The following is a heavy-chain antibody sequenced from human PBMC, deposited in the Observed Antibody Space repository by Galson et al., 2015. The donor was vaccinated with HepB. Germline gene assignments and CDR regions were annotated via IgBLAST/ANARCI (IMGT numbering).Heavy chain of an antibody. CDR2: INHSGST. D-gene: IGHD5-18*01. CDR1: GGSFSGYY. Sequence: TLSLTCAVYGGSFSGYYWSWIRQPPGKGLEWIGEINHSGSTNYNPSLKSRVTISVDTSKNQFSLKLSSVTAADTAVYYCARELWARHYFDYWGQGTLVTVSS. V-gene: IGHV4-34*01. J-gene: IGHJ4*02. CDR3: ARELWARHYFDY.